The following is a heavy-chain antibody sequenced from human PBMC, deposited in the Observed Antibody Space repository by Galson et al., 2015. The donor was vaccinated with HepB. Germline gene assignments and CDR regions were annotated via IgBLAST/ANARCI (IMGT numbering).Heavy chain of an antibody. V-gene: IGHV3-23*01. D-gene: IGHD5-18*01. CDR1: GFTFSSYA. CDR3: AKDDGDTAMVTGFDY. J-gene: IGHJ4*02. Sequence: SLRLSCAASGFTFSSYAMSWVRQAPGKGLEWVSAISGSGGSTYYTDSVKGRFTISRDNSKNTLYLQMNSLRAEDTAVYYCAKDDGDTAMVTGFDYWGQGTLVTVSS. CDR2: ISGSGGST.